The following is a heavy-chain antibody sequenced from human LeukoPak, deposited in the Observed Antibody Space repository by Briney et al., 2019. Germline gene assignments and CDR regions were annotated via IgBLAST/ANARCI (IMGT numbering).Heavy chain of an antibody. CDR2: IRYDGSHK. V-gene: IGHV3-30*02. D-gene: IGHD2-2*01. J-gene: IGHJ4*02. CDR3: AKAGPAMPPDY. Sequence: PGGSLRLSCAASGFTFSSYGMHWVRQAPGKGLEWVAFIRYDGSHKYSADSVKGRFTISRDNSKNTLYLQMNSLRAEDTAVYHCAKAGPAMPPDYWGQGTLVTVSS. CDR1: GFTFSSYG.